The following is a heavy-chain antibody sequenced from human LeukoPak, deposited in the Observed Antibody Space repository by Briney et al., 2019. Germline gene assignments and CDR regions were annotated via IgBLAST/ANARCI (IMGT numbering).Heavy chain of an antibody. CDR3: ATRPRDGHKWRGDY. Sequence: ASETLSLTCAVYGGSFSGYYWSWIRQPPGKGLEWIGEINHSGSTNYNPSLKSRVTISVDTSKNQFSLKLSSVTAADTAVYYCATRPRDGHKWRGDYWGQGTLVTVSS. CDR1: GGSFSGYY. CDR2: INHSGST. D-gene: IGHD5-24*01. V-gene: IGHV4-34*01. J-gene: IGHJ4*02.